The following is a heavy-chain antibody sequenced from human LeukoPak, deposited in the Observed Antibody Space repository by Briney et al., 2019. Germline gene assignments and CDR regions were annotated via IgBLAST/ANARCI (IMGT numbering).Heavy chain of an antibody. D-gene: IGHD6-13*01. CDR1: GFTFSSYS. CDR2: ISESSSYI. CDR3: ARGEACSSSWYYYYYYYMDV. Sequence: PGGSLRLSCAASGFTFSSYSMNWVRQAPGKGLEWVSCISESSSYIYYADSVKGRFTISRDNAKNSLYLQMNSLRAEDTAVYYCARGEACSSSWYYYYYYYMDVWGKGTTVTISS. J-gene: IGHJ6*03. V-gene: IGHV3-21*01.